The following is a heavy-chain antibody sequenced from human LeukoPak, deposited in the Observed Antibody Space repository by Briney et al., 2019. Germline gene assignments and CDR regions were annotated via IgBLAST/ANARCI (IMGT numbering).Heavy chain of an antibody. CDR2: VYNGAT. CDR1: GGSISSYY. CDR3: ARRYCSGGSCYSERGAFDI. J-gene: IGHJ3*02. D-gene: IGHD2-15*01. V-gene: IGHV4-4*07. Sequence: SETLSLTCSVSGGSISSYYLSWIRQPAGKGLEWIGRVYNGATTYNPSLKSRLTMSVDTSKNQFSLKLSSVTAADTAVYYCARRYCSGGSCYSERGAFDIWGQGTMVTVSS.